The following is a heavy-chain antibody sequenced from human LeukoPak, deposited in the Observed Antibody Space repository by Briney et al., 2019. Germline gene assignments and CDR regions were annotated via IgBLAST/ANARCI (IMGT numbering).Heavy chain of an antibody. CDR3: ASISGGRGY. CDR2: ISWNSGSI. CDR1: GFTFDDYA. J-gene: IGHJ4*02. D-gene: IGHD1-14*01. Sequence: GGSLRLSCAASGFTFDDYAMHWVRQAPGKGLEWVSGISWNSGSIGYADSVKGRFTISRDNAKNSLYLQMNSLRAEDTALYYCASISGGRGYWGQGTLVTVSS. V-gene: IGHV3-9*01.